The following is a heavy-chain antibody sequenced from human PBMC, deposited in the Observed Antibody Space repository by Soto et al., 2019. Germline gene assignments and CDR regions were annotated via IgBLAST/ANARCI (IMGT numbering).Heavy chain of an antibody. D-gene: IGHD4-17*01. CDR2: IYWDDDK. CDR3: AHYFYGDYGGNWFDP. V-gene: IGHV2-5*02. Sequence: QITLKESGPTLVKPTQTLTLTCTFSGFSLSTSGVGVGWIRQPPGKALEWLALIYWDDDKRYSPSLKSRLTITKDTSKNQVVLTMTNMDPVDTATYYCAHYFYGDYGGNWFDPWGQGTLVTVSS. J-gene: IGHJ5*02. CDR1: GFSLSTSGVG.